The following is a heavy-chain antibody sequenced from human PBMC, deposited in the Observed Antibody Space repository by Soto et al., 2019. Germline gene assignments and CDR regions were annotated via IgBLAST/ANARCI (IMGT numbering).Heavy chain of an antibody. CDR3: VKGAWCDD. CDR2: MIGHDGGT. Sequence: EVQLLDSGGGLVQPGGSLRLSCAASGFSFSTFDMTWVRQAPGKGLEWVSVMIGHDGGTHYADSVKGRFTISRDNSKNTLYLQMNSRRDDDSAVYYCVKGAWCDDWGQVTLVIVSS. D-gene: IGHD2-15*01. V-gene: IGHV3-23*01. CDR1: GFSFSTFD. J-gene: IGHJ4*02.